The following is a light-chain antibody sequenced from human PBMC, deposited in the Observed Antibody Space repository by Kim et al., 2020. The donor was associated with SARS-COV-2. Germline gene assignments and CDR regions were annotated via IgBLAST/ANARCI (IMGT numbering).Light chain of an antibody. V-gene: IGLV3-19*01. Sequence: SSELTQDPAVSMALGQTVRITCQGDSLRSYYATWYQQKPGQAPILLIYGKNNRPSGIPDRFSGSSSGNTASLTITWTQAGDEADYYCNSRDTNDIVLFGGGTQLTVL. CDR2: GKN. CDR3: NSRDTNDIVL. J-gene: IGLJ2*01. CDR1: SLRSYY.